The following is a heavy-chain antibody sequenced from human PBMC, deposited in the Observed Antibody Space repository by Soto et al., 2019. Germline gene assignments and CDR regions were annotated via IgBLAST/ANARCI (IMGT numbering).Heavy chain of an antibody. J-gene: IGHJ4*02. CDR1: GFTFSNYG. CDR2: IWHDGTNQ. V-gene: IGHV3-33*01. CDR3: ARERGQIDS. Sequence: QVQLVESGGGVVQPERSLRLSCAASGFTFSNYGMQWVRQAPGKGLEWVEVIWHDGTNQYYGESVKGRFTISRANCNNTLYLQLNSLRAEDTAVYFCARERGQIDSWGQGTLVTVSS.